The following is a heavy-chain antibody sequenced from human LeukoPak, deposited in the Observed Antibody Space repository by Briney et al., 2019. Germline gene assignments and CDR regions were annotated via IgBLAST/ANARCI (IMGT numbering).Heavy chain of an antibody. CDR3: ARTRDSDMYYFDY. V-gene: IGHV4-28*01. J-gene: IGHJ4*02. CDR1: GSSISSSNW. D-gene: IGHD5-24*01. Sequence: SETLSLTCAVSGSSISSSNWWGWIRQPPGKGLEWIGYIYYSGSTYYNPSLKSRVTMSVDTSKRQFSLKLSSVTAVDTAVYYCARTRDSDMYYFDYWGQGTLVTVSS. CDR2: IYYSGST.